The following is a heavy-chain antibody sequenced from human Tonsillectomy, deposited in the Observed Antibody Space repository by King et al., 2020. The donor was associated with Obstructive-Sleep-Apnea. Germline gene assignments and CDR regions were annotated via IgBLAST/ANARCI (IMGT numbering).Heavy chain of an antibody. D-gene: IGHD6-19*01. V-gene: IGHV4-39*07. CDR1: GGSISSSSYY. CDR3: ARVPYITGWSGWFDP. J-gene: IGHJ5*02. CDR2: IYYSGST. Sequence: QLQESGPGLVKPSETLSLTCTVSGGSISSSSYYWGWIRQPPGKGLEWIGSIYYSGSTNYNPSLKSRVTISIDTSKNQFSLMLSSVTAADTAVYYCARVPYITGWSGWFDPWGQGTLVTVSS.